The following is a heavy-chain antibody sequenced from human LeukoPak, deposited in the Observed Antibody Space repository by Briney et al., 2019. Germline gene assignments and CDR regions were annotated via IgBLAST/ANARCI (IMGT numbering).Heavy chain of an antibody. D-gene: IGHD1-26*01. Sequence: GASVKVSCKASGYTFTSYDINWVRQATGQGLEWMGWMNPNSGNTGYAQKFQGRVTITRNTSISTAYMELSSLRSEDTAVYYCARGRRNSGSYYVYWGQGTLVTVSS. CDR3: ARGRRNSGSYYVY. J-gene: IGHJ4*02. CDR1: GYTFTSYD. CDR2: MNPNSGNT. V-gene: IGHV1-8*03.